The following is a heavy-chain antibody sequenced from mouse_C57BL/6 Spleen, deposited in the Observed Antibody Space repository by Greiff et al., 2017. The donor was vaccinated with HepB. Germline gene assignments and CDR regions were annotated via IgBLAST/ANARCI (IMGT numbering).Heavy chain of an antibody. Sequence: QVQLQQSGAELVKPGASVKLSCKASGYTFTSYWMHWVKQRPGQGLEWIGMIHPNSGSTNYNEKFKSKATLTVDKSSSTAYMQLSSLTSEDSAVYYCARLAGGNYLDYWGQGTTLTVSS. CDR1: GYTFTSYW. V-gene: IGHV1-64*01. CDR3: ARLAGGNYLDY. J-gene: IGHJ2*01. CDR2: IHPNSGST. D-gene: IGHD3-3*01.